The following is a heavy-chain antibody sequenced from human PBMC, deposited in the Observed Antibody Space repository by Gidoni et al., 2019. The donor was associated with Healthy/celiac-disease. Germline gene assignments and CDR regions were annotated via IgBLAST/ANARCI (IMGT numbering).Heavy chain of an antibody. CDR1: GFTFSSYS. D-gene: IGHD2-15*01. Sequence: EVQLVESGGGLVKPGGSLRLSCAASGFTFSSYSMNWVRQAPGKGLEWVSSISSSSSYIYYADSVKGRFTISRDNAKNSLYLQMNSLRAEDTAVYYCARIQGRYCSGGSCPAPLNWGQGTLVTVSS. CDR3: ARIQGRYCSGGSCPAPLN. V-gene: IGHV3-21*01. J-gene: IGHJ4*02. CDR2: ISSSSSYI.